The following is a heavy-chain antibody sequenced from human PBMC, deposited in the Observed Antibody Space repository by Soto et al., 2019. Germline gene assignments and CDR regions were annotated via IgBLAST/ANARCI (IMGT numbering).Heavy chain of an antibody. J-gene: IGHJ5*02. CDR3: ARGLPYPKQLPLGWFDP. CDR2: IIPIFGTA. D-gene: IGHD6-13*01. CDR1: GGTFSSYA. Sequence: QVQLVQSGAEVKKPGSSVKVSCKASGGTFSSYAISWVRQAPGQGLEWMGGIIPIFGTANYAQKFQGRVTITADESTSTAYMELSSLRSEDTAVYYCARGLPYPKQLPLGWFDPWGQGTLVTVSS. V-gene: IGHV1-69*01.